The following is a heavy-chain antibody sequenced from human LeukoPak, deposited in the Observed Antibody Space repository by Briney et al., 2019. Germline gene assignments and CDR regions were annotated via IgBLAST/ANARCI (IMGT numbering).Heavy chain of an antibody. V-gene: IGHV4-38-2*02. CDR2: IYHSGST. J-gene: IGHJ4*02. CDR1: DYSISSSYY. Sequence: SETLPLTCAVSDYSISSSYYWGWIRQPPGKGLEWIGSIYHSGSTDYNPSLKSRVTISVDTSKNQFSLKLRSVTAADTAAYYCARDQAYCGGDCYFDFWGQGTLVTVSS. D-gene: IGHD2-21*02. CDR3: ARDQAYCGGDCYFDF.